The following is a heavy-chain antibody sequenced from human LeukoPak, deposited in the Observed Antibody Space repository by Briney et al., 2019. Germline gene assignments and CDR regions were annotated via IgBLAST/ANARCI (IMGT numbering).Heavy chain of an antibody. CDR2: TYYRSKWYD. CDR1: GDSISRNSVA. Sequence: SQTRSLTCAISGDSISRNSVAWNWIRQSPSRGLEWLGRTYYRSKWYDDYAVSVKSRITITPDTSKNQFSLQLNSVTPEDTAVYYCARWGHGLAHFDYWGQGTLVTVSS. J-gene: IGHJ4*02. V-gene: IGHV6-1*01. CDR3: ARWGHGLAHFDY. D-gene: IGHD3-16*01.